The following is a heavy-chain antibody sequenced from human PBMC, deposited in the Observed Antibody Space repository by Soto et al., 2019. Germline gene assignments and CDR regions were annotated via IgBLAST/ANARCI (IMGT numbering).Heavy chain of an antibody. D-gene: IGHD1-1*01. V-gene: IGHV4-39*07. J-gene: IGHJ4*02. CDR2: IYYSGTT. CDR3: ATEDSMNWTHDY. CDR1: GGSISSSSYY. Sequence: PSETLSLTCTVSGGSISSSSYYWGWIRQPPGKGLEWIGGIYYSGTTDYNPSLKSRVTMSVDKSKNQLSLTLNSVTAADTAVYYCATEDSMNWTHDYWGQGTLVTVSS.